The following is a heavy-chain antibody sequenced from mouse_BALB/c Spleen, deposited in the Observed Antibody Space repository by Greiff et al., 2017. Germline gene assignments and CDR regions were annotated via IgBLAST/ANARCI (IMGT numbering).Heavy chain of an antibody. CDR1: GFDFSRYW. J-gene: IGHJ2*01. CDR3: ARPGYEGYFDY. Sequence: EVKLMESGGGLVQPGGSLKLSCAASGFDFSRYWMSWVRQAPGKGLEWIGEINPDSSTINYTPSLKDKFIISRDNAKNTLYLQMSKVRSEDTALYYCARPGYEGYFDYWGQGTTLTVSS. D-gene: IGHD2-3*01. CDR2: INPDSSTI. V-gene: IGHV4-1*02.